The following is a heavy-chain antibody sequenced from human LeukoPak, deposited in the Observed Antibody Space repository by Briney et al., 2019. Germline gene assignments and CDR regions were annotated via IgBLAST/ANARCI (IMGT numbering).Heavy chain of an antibody. Sequence: SETLSLTCTVSGYSISSGYYWGWIRQTPGKGLEWIGYIYHGGRTDYNPSLKSRVTISVDTSKNQFSLKLSSVTAADTAVYFCARGFRGPNFDHWGHGTLVTVSS. V-gene: IGHV4-38-2*02. CDR3: ARGFRGPNFDH. CDR1: GYSISSGYY. J-gene: IGHJ4*01. D-gene: IGHD3-10*01. CDR2: IYHGGRT.